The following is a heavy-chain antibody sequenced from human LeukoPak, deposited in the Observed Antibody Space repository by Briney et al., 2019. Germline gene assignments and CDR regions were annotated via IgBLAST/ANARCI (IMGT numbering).Heavy chain of an antibody. D-gene: IGHD6-13*01. V-gene: IGHV3-7*04. J-gene: IGHJ4*02. CDR3: ARGPGLEYSTSWYAY. CDR2: IKKDGSET. CDR1: GFTFSRYW. Sequence: GGSLRLSCAASGFTFSRYWMNWVRQAPGKGLEWVASIKKDGSETYYVDSVKGRFTISRDNAKNSLYLQMNSMGAQDRAIHYCARGPGLEYSTSWYAYWGQGTLVTVSS.